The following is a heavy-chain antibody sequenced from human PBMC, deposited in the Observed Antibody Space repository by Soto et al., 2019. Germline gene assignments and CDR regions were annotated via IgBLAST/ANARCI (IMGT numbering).Heavy chain of an antibody. CDR2: IWYDGSNK. Sequence: QVQLEESGGGVVQPGRSLRLSCEASGFTFSSYGMHWVRQAPGKGLEWVAVIWYDGSNKYYADSVKGRFTISSDNSKNTLYLQMNSLGAEDTAVYYCARIPQIAVAGTRFGYFDLWGRGTLVTVSS. J-gene: IGHJ2*01. CDR3: ARIPQIAVAGTRFGYFDL. D-gene: IGHD6-19*01. CDR1: GFTFSSYG. V-gene: IGHV3-33*01.